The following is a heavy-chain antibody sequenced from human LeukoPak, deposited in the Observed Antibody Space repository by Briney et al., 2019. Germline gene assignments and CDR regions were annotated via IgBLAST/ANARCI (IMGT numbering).Heavy chain of an antibody. D-gene: IGHD2-2*03. CDR1: GGSLSGYY. CDR3: ARDFGSCSSNRCQTNWFHP. Sequence: SDTLSLTCAVYGGSLSGYYWSWLPQPPGKGLECIGEINHRGRTNYNASLKSRVTISVDTSKNQFSLKLSSVTAADTVVYYWARDFGSCSSNRCQTNWFHPWGQGTLVTVSS. V-gene: IGHV4-34*01. CDR2: INHRGRT. J-gene: IGHJ5*02.